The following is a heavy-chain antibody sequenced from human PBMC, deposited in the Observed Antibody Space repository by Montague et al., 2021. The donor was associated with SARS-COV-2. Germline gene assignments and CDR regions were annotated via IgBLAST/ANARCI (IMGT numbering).Heavy chain of an antibody. Sequence: SETLSLTCTVFGCSISSYYWSWIRQSAGEGLEWIGRIYTSGSTNXNPSLNSRVTMSVDTSKNQFSLKLSSVTAADTSVYYCASGKYYGFWCGYYSYDYVSGIDVWGQGTTVTVSS. V-gene: IGHV4-4*07. CDR3: ASGKYYGFWCGYYSYDYVSGIDV. CDR2: IYTSGST. J-gene: IGHJ6*02. CDR1: GCSISSYY. D-gene: IGHD3-3*01.